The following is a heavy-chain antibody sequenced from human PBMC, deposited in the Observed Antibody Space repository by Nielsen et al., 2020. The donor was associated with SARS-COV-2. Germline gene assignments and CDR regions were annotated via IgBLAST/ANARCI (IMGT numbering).Heavy chain of an antibody. V-gene: IGHV3-20*01. J-gene: IGHJ6*02. D-gene: IGHD3-16*01. CDR1: GFIFDDFG. Sequence: GESLKISCAASGFIFDDFGMSWVRQAPGKGLEWVSGINWNGVSTDYADSVKGRFTISRDNAKNSLYLQMNSLRAEDTALYHCARVITKPSLLGGMDVWGQGTTVTVSS. CDR3: ARVITKPSLLGGMDV. CDR2: INWNGVST.